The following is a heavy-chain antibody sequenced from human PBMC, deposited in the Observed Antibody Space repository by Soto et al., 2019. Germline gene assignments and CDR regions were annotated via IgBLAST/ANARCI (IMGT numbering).Heavy chain of an antibody. CDR2: TYYRSKWYN. CDR1: GDSVSSNSAA. CDR3: ASDRPRGRGPLINWFDP. V-gene: IGHV6-1*01. J-gene: IGHJ5*02. Sequence: SQTLSLTCAISGDSVSSNSAAWNWIRQSPSRGLEWLGRTYYRSKWYNDYAVSVKSRITINPDTSKNQFSLQLNSVTPEDTAVYYCASDRPRGRGPLINWFDPLGQGTLVTVSS.